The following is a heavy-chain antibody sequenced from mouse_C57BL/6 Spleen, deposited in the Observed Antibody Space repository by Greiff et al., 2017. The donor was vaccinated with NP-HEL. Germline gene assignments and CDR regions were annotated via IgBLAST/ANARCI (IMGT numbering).Heavy chain of an antibody. V-gene: IGHV1-76*01. Sequence: VQLQQSGAELVRPGASVKLSCKASGYTFTDYYINWVKQRPGQGLEWIARIYPGSGNTYYNEKFKGKATLTAEKSSSTADMQLSSLTSEDSAVYFCARNYGYDGPFAYWGQGTLVTVSA. CDR1: GYTFTDYY. J-gene: IGHJ3*01. D-gene: IGHD2-2*01. CDR3: ARNYGYDGPFAY. CDR2: IYPGSGNT.